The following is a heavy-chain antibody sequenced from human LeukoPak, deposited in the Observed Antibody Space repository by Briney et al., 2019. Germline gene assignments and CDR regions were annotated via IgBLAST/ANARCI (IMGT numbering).Heavy chain of an antibody. CDR3: ARGSGNDSPYWYFDL. Sequence: ASVKVSCKASGYTFTSYGISWVRQAPGQGLEWMGWISAYNGNTNYAQKLQGRVTMTTDTSTSTAYMELRSLRSDDTAVYYCARGSGNDSPYWYFDLWGRGTLVTVSS. D-gene: IGHD5-12*01. J-gene: IGHJ2*01. V-gene: IGHV1-18*01. CDR2: ISAYNGNT. CDR1: GYTFTSYG.